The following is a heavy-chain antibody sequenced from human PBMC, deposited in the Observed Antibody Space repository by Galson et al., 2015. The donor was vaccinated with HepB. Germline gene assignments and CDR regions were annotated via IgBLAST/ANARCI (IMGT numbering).Heavy chain of an antibody. CDR2: IIPIFGTA. D-gene: IGHD3-9*01. Sequence: SVKVSCKASGGTFSSCAISWVRQAPGQGLEWMGGIIPIFGTANYAQKFQGRVTITADESTSTAYMELSSLRSEDTAVYYCARGNLTELRYFDWLLPPLDYWGQGTLVTVSS. J-gene: IGHJ4*02. V-gene: IGHV1-69*13. CDR1: GGTFSSCA. CDR3: ARGNLTELRYFDWLLPPLDY.